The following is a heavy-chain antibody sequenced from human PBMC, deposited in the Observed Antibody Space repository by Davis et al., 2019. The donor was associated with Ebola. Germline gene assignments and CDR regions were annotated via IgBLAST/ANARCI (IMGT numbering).Heavy chain of an antibody. CDR1: GDSVSGSSGA. Sequence: HSQTLSLTCAISGDSVSGSSGAWNWIRQSPSRGLEWLGRTYYNSKWYNDYAASVKSRITINPDTSKNHFSLQLNSVTPEDTGLYYCARGWFRGSMDVWGEGTTVTVSS. V-gene: IGHV6-1*01. J-gene: IGHJ6*04. CDR3: ARGWFRGSMDV. D-gene: IGHD3-10*01. CDR2: TYYNSKWYN.